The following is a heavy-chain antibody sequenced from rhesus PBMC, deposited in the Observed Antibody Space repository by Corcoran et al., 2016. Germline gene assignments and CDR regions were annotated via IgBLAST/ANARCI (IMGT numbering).Heavy chain of an antibody. V-gene: IGHV4S2*01. CDR2: LFVGGQNT. CDR1: GSSIIGNY. D-gene: IGHD3-16*01. CDR3: ARYSATYYGDY. Sequence: QIQLQESGPGLVKPSETLPLTCAVSGSSIIGNYWTWIRQAPGKGPAWIGRLFVGGQNTTDNHSRRRQVTIAIDRSKNQFSLKLNSGTAADTAVYYCARYSATYYGDYWGQGVLVTVSS. J-gene: IGHJ4*01.